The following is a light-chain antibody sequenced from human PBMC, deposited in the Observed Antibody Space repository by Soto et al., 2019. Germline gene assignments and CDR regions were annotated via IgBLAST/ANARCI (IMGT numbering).Light chain of an antibody. CDR3: QHYNNWPRT. Sequence: EIVMTQSPATLSVSPGERATLSCRASQSVSSNLAWYQQKPGQAPRLLIYGASTRATGITARFSGSGSGTELTLTISSLQSEDFAVYYCQHYNNWPRTFGQGTNVEIK. J-gene: IGKJ1*01. CDR2: GAS. V-gene: IGKV3-15*01. CDR1: QSVSSN.